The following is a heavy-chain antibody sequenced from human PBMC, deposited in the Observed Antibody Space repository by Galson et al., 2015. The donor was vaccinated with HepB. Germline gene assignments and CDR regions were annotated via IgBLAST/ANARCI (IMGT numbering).Heavy chain of an antibody. D-gene: IGHD2-8*02. J-gene: IGHJ3*02. CDR3: ARHVVYVAFDI. Sequence: SVKVSCKASGYSVTEYHLHWVRQAPGHGLEWMEWINPKTGDTAYAQKFQGRVTMTVDTSISTAYMELSRLSADDTAVYYCARHVVYVAFDIWGPGTMVTVSS. V-gene: IGHV1-2*02. CDR1: GYSVTEYH. CDR2: INPKTGDT.